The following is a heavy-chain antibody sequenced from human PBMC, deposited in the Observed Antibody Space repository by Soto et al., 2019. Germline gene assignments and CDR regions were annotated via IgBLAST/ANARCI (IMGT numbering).Heavy chain of an antibody. J-gene: IGHJ5*02. D-gene: IGHD3-3*01. CDR3: ASPPGIFGSRYNWFDP. V-gene: IGHV3-23*01. Sequence: GGSLRLSCAASGFTFSSYAMSWVRQAPGKGLEWVSAISGSGGSTYYADSVKGRFTISRDNSNNTLYLQMNSLRAEDTAVYYCASPPGIFGSRYNWFDPWGQGTLVTVSS. CDR1: GFTFSSYA. CDR2: ISGSGGST.